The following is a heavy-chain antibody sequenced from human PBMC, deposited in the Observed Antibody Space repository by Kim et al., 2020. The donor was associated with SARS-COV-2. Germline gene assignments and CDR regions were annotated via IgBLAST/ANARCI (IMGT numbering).Heavy chain of an antibody. Sequence: GGSLRLSCAAAGFTFSNYGMNWVRQAPGKGLEWVATIGSGGVHTFYAASVKGRFTISRDTSKNTLYLQMNSLRAEDTALYYCARTNNLDSWGQGTLVTVTS. D-gene: IGHD1-7*01. CDR3: ARTNNLDS. J-gene: IGHJ4*02. V-gene: IGHV3-23*01. CDR1: GFTFSNYG. CDR2: IGSGGVHT.